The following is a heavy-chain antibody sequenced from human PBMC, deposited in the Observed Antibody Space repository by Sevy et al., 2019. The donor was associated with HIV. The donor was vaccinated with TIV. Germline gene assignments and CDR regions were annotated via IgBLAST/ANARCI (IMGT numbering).Heavy chain of an antibody. V-gene: IGHV4-39*01. CDR1: GGSISSISNY. J-gene: IGHJ6*03. CDR3: ASLSPFYHYMDV. CDR2: LYYEGTT. Sequence: SETLSLTCGVSGGSISSISNYWGWIRQPPGRELEWIGSLYYEGTTYYNPSLQSRVRISGNTSKNLFPLDLTSVTAADTAVYYSASLSPFYHYMDVWGKGTTVTVSS.